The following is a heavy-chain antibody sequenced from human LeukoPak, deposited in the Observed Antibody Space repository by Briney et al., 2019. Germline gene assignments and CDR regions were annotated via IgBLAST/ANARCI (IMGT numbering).Heavy chain of an antibody. D-gene: IGHD3-22*01. CDR2: VFYSGST. CDR3: ALSRGGYYDSRSPSWAFDI. Sequence: PSETLSLTCTVSGGGFSVSSDSCYWSWIRQPPGKGLEWIGYVFYSGSTNYNPSLKSRVTISLDTSGNQYSLTLSSVTAADTAVYYCALSRGGYYDSRSPSWAFDIWGQGTMVTVSS. CDR1: GGGFSVSSDSCY. J-gene: IGHJ3*02. V-gene: IGHV4-61*01.